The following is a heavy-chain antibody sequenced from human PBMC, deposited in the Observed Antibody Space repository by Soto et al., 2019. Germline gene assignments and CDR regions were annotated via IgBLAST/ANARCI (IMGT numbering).Heavy chain of an antibody. CDR2: IIPILGIA. Sequence: QVQLVQSGAEVKKPGSSVKVSCKASGGTFSSYTISWVRQAPGQGLEWMGRIIPILGIANYAQKFQGRVTITADKSTSTAYMEMSSLRSEDTAVYYCAREVRIAALKNWGQGTLVTVSS. V-gene: IGHV1-69*08. CDR3: AREVRIAALKN. CDR1: GGTFSSYT. D-gene: IGHD6-6*01. J-gene: IGHJ4*02.